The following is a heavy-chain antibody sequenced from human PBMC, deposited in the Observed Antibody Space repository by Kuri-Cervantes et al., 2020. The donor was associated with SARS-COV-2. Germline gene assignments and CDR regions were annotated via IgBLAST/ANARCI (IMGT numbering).Heavy chain of an antibody. CDR1: GFTFSSYS. CDR3: ARVKQWLERTAFDI. Sequence: GGSLRLSCAASGFTFSSYSMNWVRQAPGKGLEWVSSISSSSSYIYYADSVKGRFTISRDNAKNLLYLQMNSLRAEDTAVYYCARVKQWLERTAFDIWGQGTMVTVSS. CDR2: ISSSSSYI. J-gene: IGHJ3*02. V-gene: IGHV3-21*01. D-gene: IGHD6-19*01.